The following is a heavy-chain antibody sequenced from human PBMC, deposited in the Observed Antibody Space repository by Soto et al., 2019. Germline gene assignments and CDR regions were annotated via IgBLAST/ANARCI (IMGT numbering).Heavy chain of an antibody. CDR1: GGSISSYY. CDR2: IYYSGST. Sequence: KASETLSLTCTVSGGSISSYYWSWIRQPPGKGLEWIGYIYYSGSTNYNPSLKSRVTISVDTSKNQFSLKLSSVTAADTAVYYCAAGELSPLIFDYWGQGTLVTVSS. J-gene: IGHJ4*02. V-gene: IGHV4-59*08. D-gene: IGHD3-16*02. CDR3: AAGELSPLIFDY.